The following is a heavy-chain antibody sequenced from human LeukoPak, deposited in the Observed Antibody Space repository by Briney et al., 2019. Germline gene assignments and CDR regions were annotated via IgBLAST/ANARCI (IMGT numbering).Heavy chain of an antibody. CDR3: AKGQSGRCSGVICYPFDF. J-gene: IGHJ4*02. CDR2: ISGSGGST. V-gene: IGHV3-23*01. Sequence: GGSLRLSCAASGFTFSSYAMSWVRQAPGKGLEWVSAISGSGGSTYYADSVKGRFTISRDNSKNTLYLQMNSLRAEDTAFYYCAKGQSGRCSGVICYPFDFWGQGTLVTVSS. CDR1: GFTFSSYA. D-gene: IGHD2-8*02.